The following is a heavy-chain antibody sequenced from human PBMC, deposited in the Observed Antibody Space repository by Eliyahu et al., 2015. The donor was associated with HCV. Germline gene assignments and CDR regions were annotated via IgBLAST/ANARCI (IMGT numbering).Heavy chain of an antibody. CDR3: AREHVDRAFDI. J-gene: IGHJ3*02. V-gene: IGHV3-7*03. CDR2: IKQDGSEK. Sequence: EVQLVESGGGLVQPGGSLRLXCAASGFTFSSYWMCWGRQGPGKGLEWVANIKQDGSEKYYVDSVKGRFTISRDNAKNSLYLQMNSLRAEDTAVYYCAREHVDRAFDIWGQGTMVTVSS. CDR1: GFTFSSYW.